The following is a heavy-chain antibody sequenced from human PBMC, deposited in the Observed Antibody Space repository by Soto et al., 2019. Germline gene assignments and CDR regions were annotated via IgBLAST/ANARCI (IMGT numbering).Heavy chain of an antibody. Sequence: QVQLVQSGAEVKKPGASVKVSCKASGYTFTSYDINWVRQATGQGLEWMGWMNPNSGNTGYAQKLQGXVXXXRXXSIRTAYMGLSSLRSEDTAVYYGARGITIFGVVPGWGQGTLVTVSS. CDR2: MNPNSGNT. J-gene: IGHJ4*02. CDR1: GYTFTSYD. CDR3: ARGITIFGVVPG. V-gene: IGHV1-8*01. D-gene: IGHD3-3*01.